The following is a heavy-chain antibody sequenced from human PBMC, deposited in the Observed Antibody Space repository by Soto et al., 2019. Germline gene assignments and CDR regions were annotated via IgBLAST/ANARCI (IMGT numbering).Heavy chain of an antibody. Sequence: SETLSLTCTVSGGSISSSSYYWGWIRQPPGKGLEWIGSNYYSGSTYYNPSLKSRVTISVDTSKNQFSLKLSSVTAADTAVYYCARLYSSSVGTFDYWGQGTLVTVSS. CDR2: NYYSGST. J-gene: IGHJ4*02. V-gene: IGHV4-39*01. D-gene: IGHD6-13*01. CDR3: ARLYSSSVGTFDY. CDR1: GGSISSSSYY.